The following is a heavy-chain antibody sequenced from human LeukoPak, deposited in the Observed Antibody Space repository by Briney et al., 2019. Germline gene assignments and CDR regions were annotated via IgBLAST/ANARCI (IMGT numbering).Heavy chain of an antibody. Sequence: SVKVSCKASGGTFSSYAISWVRQAPGQGLEWMGRIIPILCIANYAQKSQGRVTITADKSTSTAYMELSSLRSEDTAVYYCARTRQLDPGGDYWGQGTLVTVSS. J-gene: IGHJ4*02. D-gene: IGHD1-1*01. V-gene: IGHV1-69*04. CDR3: ARTRQLDPGGDY. CDR1: GGTFSSYA. CDR2: IIPILCIA.